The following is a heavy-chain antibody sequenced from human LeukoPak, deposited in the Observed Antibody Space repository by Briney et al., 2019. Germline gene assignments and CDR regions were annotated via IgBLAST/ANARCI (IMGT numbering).Heavy chain of an antibody. CDR2: IQQDGSEK. CDR1: GFTVSSNY. J-gene: IGHJ4*02. D-gene: IGHD2-15*01. Sequence: PGGSLRLSCAASGFTVSSNYMSWVRQAPGKGLEWVANIQQDGSEKYYVDSVKGRFTISRDNAKNSLYLQMNSLRAEDTAVYYCARDGGRKDDYWGQGTLVTVSS. CDR3: ARDGGRKDDY. V-gene: IGHV3-7*01.